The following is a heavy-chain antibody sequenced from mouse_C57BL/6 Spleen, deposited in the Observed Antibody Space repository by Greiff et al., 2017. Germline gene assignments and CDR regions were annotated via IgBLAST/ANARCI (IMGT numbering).Heavy chain of an antibody. J-gene: IGHJ1*03. Sequence: QVQLQQSGPGLVQPSQSLSITCTVSGFSLTSYGVHWVRQSPGKGLEWLGVIWRGGSTDYKAAFMSRLSITKDNSKSQVFFKMHSLQADDTAIYYCAKKYYGSSWYFDVWGTGTTVTVSS. CDR1: GFSLTSYG. CDR2: IWRGGST. V-gene: IGHV2-5*01. CDR3: AKKYYGSSWYFDV. D-gene: IGHD1-1*01.